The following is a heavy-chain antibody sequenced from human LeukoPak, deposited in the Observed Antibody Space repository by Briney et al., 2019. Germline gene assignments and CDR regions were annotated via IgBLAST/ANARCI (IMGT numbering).Heavy chain of an antibody. CDR1: GGSISSGSYY. V-gene: IGHV4-61*02. D-gene: IGHD3-10*01. CDR2: IYTSGST. CDR3: ARDHKMVRGGGNWFDP. J-gene: IGHJ5*02. Sequence: SQTLSLTCTVSGGSISSGSYYWSWIRQPAGKGLEWIGRIYTSGSTNYNPSLKSRVTISVDTSKNQFSLKLSSVTAADTAVYYCARDHKMVRGGGNWFDPWGQGTLVTVSS.